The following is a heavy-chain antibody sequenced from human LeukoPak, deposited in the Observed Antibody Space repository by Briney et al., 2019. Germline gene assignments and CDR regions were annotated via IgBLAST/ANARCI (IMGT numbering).Heavy chain of an antibody. V-gene: IGHV3-23*01. J-gene: IGHJ6*03. CDR1: GFTFSSYA. D-gene: IGHD6-25*01. CDR2: ISIDSGRT. CDR3: ARKGIGSSRYQNMDV. Sequence: GGSLRLSCAASGFTFSSYAMSWVRQAPGKGPEWVSTISIDSGRTYYADSVKGRFTVSRDTSKNTLYLQMNSLRAEDTAVYYCARKGIGSSRYQNMDVWGKGTTVTVSS.